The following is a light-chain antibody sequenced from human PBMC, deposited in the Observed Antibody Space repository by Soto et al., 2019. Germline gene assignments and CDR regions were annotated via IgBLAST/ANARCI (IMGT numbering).Light chain of an antibody. V-gene: IGKV3-11*01. CDR2: DAS. CDR3: QQRSNWPRYT. Sequence: EIVLTQSPATLSLSPGERATLSCRASQSVSNYLAWYQQKPGQAPRLLIYDASNRATGIPARFSGSGSGTDFILTISSLEPEDFAIYYCQQRSNWPRYTFGQGTKLEIK. CDR1: QSVSNY. J-gene: IGKJ2*01.